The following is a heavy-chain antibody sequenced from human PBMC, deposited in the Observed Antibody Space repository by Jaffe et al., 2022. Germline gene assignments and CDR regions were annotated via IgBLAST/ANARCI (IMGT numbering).Heavy chain of an antibody. J-gene: IGHJ2*01. V-gene: IGHV4-38-2*01. CDR3: ARQTARMTTVTKPHGRYWYFDL. CDR2: IYHSGST. Sequence: QVQLQESGPGLVKPSETLSLTCAVSGYSISSGYYWGWIRQPPGKGLEWIGSIYHSGSTYYNPSLKSRVTISVDTSKNQFSLKLSSVTAADTAVYYCARQTARMTTVTKPHGRYWYFDLWGRGTLVTVSS. D-gene: IGHD4-17*01. CDR1: GYSISSGYY.